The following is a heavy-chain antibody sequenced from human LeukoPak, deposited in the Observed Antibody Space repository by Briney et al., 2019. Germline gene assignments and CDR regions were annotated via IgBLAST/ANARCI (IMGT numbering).Heavy chain of an antibody. CDR2: INPNTGGT. J-gene: IGHJ4*02. CDR3: ARGPLRDSSGQYMNY. V-gene: IGHV1-2*02. CDR1: GYTFTGYY. D-gene: IGHD3-22*01. Sequence: ASVKVSCKASGYTFTGYYMHWVRQAPGQGLEWMGWINPNTGGTNYAQKFQGRVTMTRDTSISTAYMELSRLRSGDTAVYYCARGPLRDSSGQYMNYWGQGTLVIVSS.